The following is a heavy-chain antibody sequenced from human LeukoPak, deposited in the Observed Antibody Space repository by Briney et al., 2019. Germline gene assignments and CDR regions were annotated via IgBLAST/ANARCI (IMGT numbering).Heavy chain of an antibody. CDR3: ARGSYLGYFDY. Sequence: SETLSLTCTVSGGSISSNYWSWIRQPPGKGLEWIGYIYYRGSTNYNPSLKSRVTISVDTSKNQFSLKLSSVTAADTAVYYCARGSYLGYFDYWGQGTLVTVSS. V-gene: IGHV4-59*01. CDR2: IYYRGST. CDR1: GGSISSNY. D-gene: IGHD1-26*01. J-gene: IGHJ4*02.